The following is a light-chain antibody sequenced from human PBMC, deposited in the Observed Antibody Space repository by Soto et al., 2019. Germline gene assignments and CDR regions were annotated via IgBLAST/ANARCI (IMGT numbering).Light chain of an antibody. J-gene: IGKJ3*01. CDR1: QSVSIH. CDR2: DAS. Sequence: EVVLTQSPATLPLSPGERATLSCRASQSVSIHLAWYQQKPGQAPRLLIYDASNRATGIPARFSGSGSGTDFTLTISSLEPEDFAVYYCQPRSNWPPFTFGPLTKVDI. V-gene: IGKV3-11*01. CDR3: QPRSNWPPFT.